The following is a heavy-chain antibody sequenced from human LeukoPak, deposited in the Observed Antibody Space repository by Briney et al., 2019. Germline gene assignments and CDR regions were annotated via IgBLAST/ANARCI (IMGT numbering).Heavy chain of an antibody. CDR3: AKSRSPGYSMGYDPAY. J-gene: IGHJ1*01. V-gene: IGHV3-23*01. CDR1: GFSFSNYG. Sequence: GGSLRLSCAASGFSFSNYGVNWVRQTPGKGLEWVSAISGSGGGTFYAPSVKARFTISRDNSKNMLFLQMNGLRAEDTATYYCAKSRSPGYSMGYDPAYWGQGTLVIVST. D-gene: IGHD5-18*01. CDR2: ISGSGGGT.